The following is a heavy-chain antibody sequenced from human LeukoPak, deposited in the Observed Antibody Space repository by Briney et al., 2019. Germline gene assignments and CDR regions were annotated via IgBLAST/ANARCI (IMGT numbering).Heavy chain of an antibody. CDR3: AKDTSIGRYCTNGVCSPFDY. V-gene: IGHV3-23*01. D-gene: IGHD2-8*01. CDR1: GFTFGSYA. Sequence: PGGSLRLSCAASGFTFGSYAMSWVCQAPGKGLEWVSAISDSGGSTYDADSVKGRFTISRDNSKNTLYLQMNSQRAEDTAVYYCAKDTSIGRYCTNGVCSPFDYWGQGALVTVSS. J-gene: IGHJ4*02. CDR2: ISDSGGST.